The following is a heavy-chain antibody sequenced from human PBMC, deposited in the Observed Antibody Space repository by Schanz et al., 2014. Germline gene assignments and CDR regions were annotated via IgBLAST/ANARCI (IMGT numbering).Heavy chain of an antibody. V-gene: IGHV3-21*06. J-gene: IGHJ4*02. CDR3: ARDGVAATTDFEY. D-gene: IGHD1-1*01. CDR1: GFSFDSYN. Sequence: EVQLVESGGGLVKPGGSLRLSCTASGFSFDSYNMNWVRQSPGKGLEWVAFLSFDSRHIYYADSVKGRFTISRDNAKLQLHRQMTGLRADDTAVYYCARDGVAATTDFEYWGQGALVTVSS. CDR2: LSFDSRHI.